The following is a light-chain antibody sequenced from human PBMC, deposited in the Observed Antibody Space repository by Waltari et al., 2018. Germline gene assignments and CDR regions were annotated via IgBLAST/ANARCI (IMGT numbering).Light chain of an antibody. Sequence: QSALTQPASVSGPPGQPITISCTGSSSAVGRYNFVSWYQQHPGKAPKLMIFDVTHRPSGVSDRFSGSKSGNTASLTISGLQPEDEADYYCSSHTTGSTLVFGGGTRVTVL. CDR1: SSAVGRYNF. CDR2: DVT. V-gene: IGLV2-14*03. J-gene: IGLJ2*01. CDR3: SSHTTGSTLV.